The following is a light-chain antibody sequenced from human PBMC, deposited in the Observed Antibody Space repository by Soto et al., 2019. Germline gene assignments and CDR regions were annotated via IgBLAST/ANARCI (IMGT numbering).Light chain of an antibody. CDR1: QGISSA. J-gene: IGKJ4*01. Sequence: AIQLTQSPSSLSASVGDRVTITCRASQGISSALAWYQHKPGRAPRLLIYDASSLQSGVSSRFSGSGSGTDFPLTIRNLEAEGFATYYCQQFQSYALTFGGGTKLEIK. V-gene: IGKV1-13*02. CDR2: DAS. CDR3: QQFQSYALT.